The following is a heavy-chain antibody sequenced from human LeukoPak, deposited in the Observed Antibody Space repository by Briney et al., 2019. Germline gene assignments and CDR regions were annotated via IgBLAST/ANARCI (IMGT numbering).Heavy chain of an antibody. V-gene: IGHV3-48*01. CDR2: ISSSSSTI. CDR3: ARAGKVRIQLWSPPDYYYYMDV. Sequence: PGGSLRLSCAASGFTFSSYSMNWVRQAPGKGLEWVSYISSSSSTIYYADSVKGRFTISRDNAKNSLYLQMNSLRAEDTAVYYCARAGKVRIQLWSPPDYYYYMDVWGKGTTVTVSS. D-gene: IGHD5-18*01. CDR1: GFTFSSYS. J-gene: IGHJ6*03.